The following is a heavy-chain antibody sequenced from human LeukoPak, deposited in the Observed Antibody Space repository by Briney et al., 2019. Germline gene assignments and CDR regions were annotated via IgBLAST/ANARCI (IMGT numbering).Heavy chain of an antibody. CDR3: AREFYHFWSGYYISPYYFDF. J-gene: IGHJ4*02. D-gene: IGHD3-3*01. CDR1: GFTFSSYS. CDR2: ISSSSGYI. Sequence: KPGGSLRLSCAASGFTFSSYSMTWVRQAPGKGLEWVSSISSSSGYIYYADSVKGRFTISRDNAKNSLYLQMNSLRAEDTAVYYCAREFYHFWSGYYISPYYFDFWGQGTLVTVSS. V-gene: IGHV3-21*01.